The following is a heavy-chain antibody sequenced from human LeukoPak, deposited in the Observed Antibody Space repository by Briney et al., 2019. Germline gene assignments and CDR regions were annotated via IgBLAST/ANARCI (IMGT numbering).Heavy chain of an antibody. V-gene: IGHV3-23*01. CDR3: ATGDGSGTNYFYYYGMDV. CDR1: GFTFPSYA. Sequence: SGGSLRLPCAASGFTFPSYAMSWVRQAPGRGLEWVSVISGSGDSTYYADSVKGRFTISRDNSKNTLYVQMSSLRAEDTATYYCATGDGSGTNYFYYYGMDVWGQGTRVTVSS. D-gene: IGHD3-10*01. CDR2: ISGSGDST. J-gene: IGHJ6*02.